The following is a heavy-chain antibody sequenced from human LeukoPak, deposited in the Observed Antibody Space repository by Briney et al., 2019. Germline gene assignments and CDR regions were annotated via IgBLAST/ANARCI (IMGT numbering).Heavy chain of an antibody. CDR1: GFTCSSYW. V-gene: IGHV3-7*01. D-gene: IGHD3-3*01. J-gene: IGHJ4*02. Sequence: PGGSLRLSCAASGFTCSSYWMSWVRQAPGKGLEWVANIKHDGSEKYYVDSVKGRFAISRDNGKNSLYLQMNSLRVEDMAVYYCARAPREWLLGYHFEYWGQGTLVTVSS. CDR3: ARAPREWLLGYHFEY. CDR2: IKHDGSEK.